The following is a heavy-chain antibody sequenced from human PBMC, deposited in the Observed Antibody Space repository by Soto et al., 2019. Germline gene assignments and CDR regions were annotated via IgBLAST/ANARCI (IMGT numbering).Heavy chain of an antibody. J-gene: IGHJ1*01. Sequence: ASVKVSCKASGYTFTNYGISWVRQAPGQGLEWMGWISAYNGNTDYAQKLLGRVTMTTDTSTSTAYMELRSLRSDDTAVYYCARDPIDVDYAEYFHHWGQGTLVTVSS. D-gene: IGHD4-17*01. CDR2: ISAYNGNT. V-gene: IGHV1-18*04. CDR1: GYTFTNYG. CDR3: ARDPIDVDYAEYFHH.